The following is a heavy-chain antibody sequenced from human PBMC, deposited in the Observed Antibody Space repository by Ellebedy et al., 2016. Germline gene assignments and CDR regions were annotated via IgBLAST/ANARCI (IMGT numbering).Heavy chain of an antibody. Sequence: GESLKISCAASGLSFSNAWMNWVRQAPGRGLEWVAHIKQDGSEKYYVDSVKGRLTISRDNAKNSLYLEMNSLRAEDTAVYYCARVTTHFDDWGQGALVTVSS. CDR1: GLSFSNAW. J-gene: IGHJ4*02. D-gene: IGHD1-14*01. V-gene: IGHV3-7*03. CDR2: IKQDGSEK. CDR3: ARVTTHFDD.